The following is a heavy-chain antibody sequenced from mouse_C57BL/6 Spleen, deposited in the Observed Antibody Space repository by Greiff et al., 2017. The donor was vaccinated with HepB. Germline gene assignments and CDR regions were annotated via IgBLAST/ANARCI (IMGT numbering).Heavy chain of an antibody. Sequence: QVQLKQSGPELVKPGASVKISCKASGYAFSSSWMNWVKQRPGKGLEWIGRIYPGDGDTNYNGKFKGKATLTADKSSSTAYMQLSSLTSEDSAVYFCARYHITTVVATDYWGQGTTLTVSS. CDR1: GYAFSSSW. D-gene: IGHD1-1*01. CDR2: IYPGDGDT. J-gene: IGHJ2*01. V-gene: IGHV1-82*01. CDR3: ARYHITTVVATDY.